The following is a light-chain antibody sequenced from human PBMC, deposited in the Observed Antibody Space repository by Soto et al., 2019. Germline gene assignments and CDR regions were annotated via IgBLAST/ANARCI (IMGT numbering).Light chain of an antibody. CDR1: SSDIGGYDH. Sequence: QSVLTQPPSASGSPGQSVTISCTGTSSDIGGYDHVSWYQQHPGKAPRLIISEVTNRPSGVSYRFSGSKSGNTASLTISGLQAEDEADYFCSSFTSRDTLVFGGGTKLTVL. CDR3: SSFTSRDTLV. V-gene: IGLV2-14*01. CDR2: EVT. J-gene: IGLJ3*02.